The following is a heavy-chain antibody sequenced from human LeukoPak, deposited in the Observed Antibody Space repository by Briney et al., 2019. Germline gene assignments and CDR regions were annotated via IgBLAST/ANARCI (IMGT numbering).Heavy chain of an antibody. CDR2: ISGSGGST. D-gene: IGHD5-18*01. J-gene: IGHJ4*02. V-gene: IGHV3-23*01. CDR1: GFTFSSYA. CDR3: AEDGVDTAMVTGYFDY. Sequence: GGSLRLSCAASGFTFSSYAMSWVRQAPGRGLEWVSAISGSGGSTYYADSVKGRFTISRDNSKNTLYLQMNSLRAEDTAVYYCAEDGVDTAMVTGYFDYWGQGTLVTVSS.